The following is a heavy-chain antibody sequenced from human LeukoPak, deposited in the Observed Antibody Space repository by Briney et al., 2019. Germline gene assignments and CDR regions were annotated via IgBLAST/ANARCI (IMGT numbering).Heavy chain of an antibody. Sequence: PSETLSLTCTVSGGSLSSYYWSWIRQPPGKGLEWIGYIYYSGTTNYNPSLKSRITISVDTSKDQFSPRLSSVTAADTAVYYCARLVYYGSGSYYFFDYWGQGTLVTVSS. CDR1: GGSLSSYY. D-gene: IGHD3-10*01. CDR3: ARLVYYGSGSYYFFDY. J-gene: IGHJ4*02. V-gene: IGHV4-59*08. CDR2: IYYSGTT.